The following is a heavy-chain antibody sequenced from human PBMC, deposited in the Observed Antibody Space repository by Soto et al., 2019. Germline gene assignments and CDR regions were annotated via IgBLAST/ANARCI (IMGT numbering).Heavy chain of an antibody. D-gene: IGHD4-17*01. J-gene: IGHJ4*02. CDR2: ISGSGGST. CDR1: GFTFSSYA. CDR3: AKGVSGDYDFDY. Sequence: EVQLLESGGGLVQPGGSLRLSCAASGFTFSSYAMSWVRQAPGKGLEWGPAISGSGGSTYYADSVKGRFTISRDNSKNTLYLQINRLRAADTAVYYCAKGVSGDYDFDYWVQGTLVTVSS. V-gene: IGHV3-23*01.